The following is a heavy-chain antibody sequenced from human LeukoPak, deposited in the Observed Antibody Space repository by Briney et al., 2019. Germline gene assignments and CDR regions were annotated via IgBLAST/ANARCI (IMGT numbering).Heavy chain of an antibody. J-gene: IGHJ6*02. CDR2: VNRDGSET. V-gene: IGHV3-7*03. Sequence: PGGSLRLSCAASGFTFSSYSMNWVRKAPGGGPEWVANVNRDGSETYYLDSVKGRFTISKDNAKNSLYLQMNSLRAEDTALYHCARNNGMDVWGQGTTVIVSS. CDR3: ARNNGMDV. CDR1: GFTFSSYS.